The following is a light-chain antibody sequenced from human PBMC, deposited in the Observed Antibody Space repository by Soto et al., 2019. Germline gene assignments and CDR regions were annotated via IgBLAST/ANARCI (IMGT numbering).Light chain of an antibody. V-gene: IGKV3-20*01. CDR3: QKSYSTRWK. CDR2: GAS. CDR1: QTLSRSW. Sequence: EVVLTHSPGTLSLSPLEIATLSFRATQTLSRSWLAWYQHKAGQAPRLLVSGASRRATGIPDRFSGGGAGTDFTLTISRLEPEDFATYYCQKSYSTRWKFGQGTKVDIK. J-gene: IGKJ1*01.